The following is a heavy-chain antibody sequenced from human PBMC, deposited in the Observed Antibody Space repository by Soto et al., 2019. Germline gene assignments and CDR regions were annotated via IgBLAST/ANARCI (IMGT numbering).Heavy chain of an antibody. Sequence: SETLSLTCTVSGGSVSSGSYYWSWIRQPPGKGLEWIGYIYYSGSTNYNPSLKSRVTISVDTSKNQFSLKLSSVTAADTAVYYCARAGYDFWSGDRNYYYYYGMDVWGQGTTVPVSS. CDR1: GGSVSSGSYY. CDR3: ARAGYDFWSGDRNYYYYYGMDV. CDR2: IYYSGST. J-gene: IGHJ6*02. D-gene: IGHD3-3*01. V-gene: IGHV4-61*01.